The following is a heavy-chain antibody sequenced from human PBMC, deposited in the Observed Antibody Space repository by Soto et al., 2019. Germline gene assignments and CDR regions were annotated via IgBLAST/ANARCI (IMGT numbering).Heavy chain of an antibody. CDR3: ARDLRFYYYGMDV. V-gene: IGHV3-48*03. CDR1: GFTFSSYE. CDR2: ISSSGSTI. Sequence: GGALRLSWAASGFTFSSYEMNWVRQAPGKGLEWVSYISSSGSTIYYADSVKGRFTISRDNAKNSLYLQMNSLRAEDTAVYYCARDLRFYYYGMDVSGQGTTVTVSS. D-gene: IGHD3-3*01. J-gene: IGHJ6*02.